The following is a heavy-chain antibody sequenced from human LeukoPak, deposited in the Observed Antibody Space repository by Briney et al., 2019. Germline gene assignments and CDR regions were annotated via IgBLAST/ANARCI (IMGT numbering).Heavy chain of an antibody. J-gene: IGHJ4*02. CDR2: IHPNNGGV. D-gene: IGHD2-8*01. V-gene: IGHV3-9*01. CDR3: VKDAPNGSVDF. CDR1: GFTFERYV. Sequence: GGSLRLSCVTSGFTFERYVMHWMRLAPGKGLECVSSIHPNNGGVGYAASVKGRFAISRDNARNSLYLEMTSLRPEDTAVYYCVKDAPNGSVDFWGRGTLVTVSS.